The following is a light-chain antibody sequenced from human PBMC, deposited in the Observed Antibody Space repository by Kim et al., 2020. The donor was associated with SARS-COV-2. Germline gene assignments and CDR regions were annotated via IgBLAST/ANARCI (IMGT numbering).Light chain of an antibody. J-gene: IGKJ4*01. CDR1: GNISKH. CDR2: DTS. V-gene: IGKV1-33*01. Sequence: CASMGERVTITSQASGNISKHLNWYHLKPGKAPELLIYDTSKLETGVPSTYSGGGSGTYFTFTISSLQPADIGTFYCQQYDSFPLTFGWGTKLEIK. CDR3: QQYDSFPLT.